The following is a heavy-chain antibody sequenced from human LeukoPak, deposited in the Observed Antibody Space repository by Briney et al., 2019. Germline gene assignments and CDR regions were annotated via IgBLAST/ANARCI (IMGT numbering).Heavy chain of an antibody. CDR3: AGDGSGSYYMGTFDP. CDR1: GFTVSSNS. Sequence: GGSLRLSCTVSGFTVSSNSMSWVRQAPGKGLEWVSFIYSDNTHYSDSVKGRFTISRDNSKNTLYLQMNSLRAEDTAVYYCAGDGSGSYYMGTFDPWGQGTLVTVSS. V-gene: IGHV3-53*01. J-gene: IGHJ5*02. D-gene: IGHD3-10*01. CDR2: IYSDNT.